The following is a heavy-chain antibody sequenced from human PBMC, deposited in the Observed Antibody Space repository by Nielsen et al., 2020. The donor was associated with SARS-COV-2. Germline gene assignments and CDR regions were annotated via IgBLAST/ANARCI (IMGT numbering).Heavy chain of an antibody. CDR3: ARELRVGMAINGVFDI. CDR1: GYTFTDYY. D-gene: IGHD5-24*01. V-gene: IGHV1-2*06. Sequence: ASVKVSCKASGYTFTDYYIHWVRQAPGQGLEWMGRINPYSGGTNYAQKFQGTVTMTRDASISTVYMELTSDDTAVYYCARELRVGMAINGVFDIWGQGAMVTVSS. CDR2: INPYSGGT. J-gene: IGHJ3*02.